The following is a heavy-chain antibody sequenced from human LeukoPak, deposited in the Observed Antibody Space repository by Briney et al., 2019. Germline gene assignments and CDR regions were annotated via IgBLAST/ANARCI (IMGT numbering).Heavy chain of an antibody. Sequence: XGSLRLSCAAXGFIFXDQNMNWVRQAPGKGVEWVSCISRTTNYISSPPSVNRPFTPSRDNPTNSLYLQISTLRAEHTAIYYCSVGGFGEFPFDPWGQGPLVTVSS. CDR2: ISRTTNYI. J-gene: IGHJ5*02. V-gene: IGHV3-21*01. D-gene: IGHD5-12*01. CDR3: SVGGFGEFPFDP. CDR1: GFIFXDQN.